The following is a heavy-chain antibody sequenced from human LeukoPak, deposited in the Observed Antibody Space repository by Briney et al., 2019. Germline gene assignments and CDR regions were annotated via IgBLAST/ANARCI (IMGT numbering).Heavy chain of an antibody. V-gene: IGHV4-59*01. CDR2: IYYSGST. CDR1: GGSISTYY. Sequence: PSETLSLTCTVSGGSISTYYWSWIRQPPGKGLEWIGYIYYSGSTNYNPSLKSRPTISVDTSKNQFSLRLSSVTAADTAVYYCARDAGTGYSYGFAPFDYWGQGTLVTVSS. D-gene: IGHD5-18*01. CDR3: ARDAGTGYSYGFAPFDY. J-gene: IGHJ4*02.